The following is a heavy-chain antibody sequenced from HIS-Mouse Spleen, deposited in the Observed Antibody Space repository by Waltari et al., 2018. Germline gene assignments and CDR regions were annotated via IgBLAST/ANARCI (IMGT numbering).Heavy chain of an antibody. J-gene: IGHJ2*01. CDR1: GGAIHSSSYH. Sequence: QLHLQESGPGLVKPSETLSLTCTVSGGAIHSSSYHWGWIRQPLGKGLEWIGGIYYSGSTYYNPSLKSRVTISVDTSKNQFSLKLSSVTAADTAVYYCAREIPYSSSWYDWYFDLWGRGTLVTVSS. D-gene: IGHD6-13*01. CDR3: AREIPYSSSWYDWYFDL. CDR2: IYYSGST. V-gene: IGHV4-39*07.